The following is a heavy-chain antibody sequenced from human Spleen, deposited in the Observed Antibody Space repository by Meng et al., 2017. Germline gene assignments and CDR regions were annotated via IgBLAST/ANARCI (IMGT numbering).Heavy chain of an antibody. J-gene: IGHJ4*02. CDR3: TRERDYYSDSSGYYGDY. D-gene: IGHD3-22*01. Sequence: GESLKISCTASGFTFGDYAMSWFRQAPGKGLEWVGFIRSKPYGGTTDYAASVRGRFSISRDDYKSIAYLQMNSLKSEDTAVYYCTRERDYYSDSSGYYGDYWGQGTLVTVSS. CDR2: IRSKPYGGTT. V-gene: IGHV3-49*03. CDR1: GFTFGDYA.